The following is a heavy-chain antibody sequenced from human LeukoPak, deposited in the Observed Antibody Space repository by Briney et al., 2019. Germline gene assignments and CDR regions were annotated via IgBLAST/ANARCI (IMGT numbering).Heavy chain of an antibody. Sequence: SETLSLTCAVYGGSFSGYYWSWIRQPPGKGLEWIGEINHSGSTNYNPSLKSRVTISVDTSKNQFSLKLSSVTAADTAVYYCARESMVSPASYYFDYRGQGTLVTVSS. J-gene: IGHJ4*02. D-gene: IGHD2-8*01. CDR2: INHSGST. V-gene: IGHV4-34*01. CDR1: GGSFSGYY. CDR3: ARESMVSPASYYFDY.